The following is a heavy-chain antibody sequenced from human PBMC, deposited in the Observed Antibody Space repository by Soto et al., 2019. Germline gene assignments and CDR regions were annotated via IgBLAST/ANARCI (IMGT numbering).Heavy chain of an antibody. D-gene: IGHD2-2*01. CDR3: ARGAVVVPAAPRVDAFDI. CDR2: IYHSGST. J-gene: IGHJ3*02. CDR1: GYSISSGYY. V-gene: IGHV4-38-2*01. Sequence: NPSETLSLTCAVSGYSISSGYYWGWIRQPPGKGLEWIGSIYHSGSTYYNPSLKSRVTISVDTSKNQFSLKLSSVTAADTAVYYCARGAVVVPAAPRVDAFDIWGQGTMVTVSS.